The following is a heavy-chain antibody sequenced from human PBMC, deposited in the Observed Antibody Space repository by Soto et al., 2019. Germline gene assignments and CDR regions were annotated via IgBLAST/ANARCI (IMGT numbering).Heavy chain of an antibody. Sequence: EARILESGGGLAQPGGSLKHSCTASGFNFNIYAMSWVRQAPGKGLEWVSGISASATQTYYAESVKGRFAISRDNSKSTLYLQLDSLTPEDTARYYCAKPITAGGSNSWGPGTLVAVSS. CDR3: AKPITAGGSNS. CDR2: ISASATQT. D-gene: IGHD3-10*01. CDR1: GFNFNIYA. J-gene: IGHJ5*02. V-gene: IGHV3-23*01.